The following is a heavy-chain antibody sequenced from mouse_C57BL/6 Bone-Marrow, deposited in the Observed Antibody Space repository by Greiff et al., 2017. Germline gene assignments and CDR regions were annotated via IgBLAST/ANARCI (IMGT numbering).Heavy chain of an antibody. CDR3: ARDPNYYGSSHWYFDV. J-gene: IGHJ1*03. CDR2: ICPGGGYT. D-gene: IGHD1-1*01. V-gene: IGHV1-63*01. CDR1: GYTFTNYW. Sequence: QVQLKESGAELVRPGTSVKMSCKASGYTFTNYWIGWAKQRPGHGLEWIGDICPGGGYTNYNEKFKGKATLTADKSSSTAYMQFSSLTSEDSAIYYCARDPNYYGSSHWYFDVWGTGTTVTVSS.